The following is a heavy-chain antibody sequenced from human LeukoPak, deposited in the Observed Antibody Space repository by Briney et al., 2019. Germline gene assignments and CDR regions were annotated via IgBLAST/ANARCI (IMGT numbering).Heavy chain of an antibody. CDR3: ARDWNSADY. J-gene: IGHJ4*02. D-gene: IGHD1-1*01. CDR1: GFTLSSYE. V-gene: IGHV3-23*01. Sequence: PGGSLRLSCTVSGFTLSSYEMTWFRQAPGKGLEWVSSIGYGGADSHYADSVKGRFTISRDNSKNTLYLQINGLRAEDTAVHYCARDWNSADYWGQGTLVIVSS. CDR2: IGYGGADS.